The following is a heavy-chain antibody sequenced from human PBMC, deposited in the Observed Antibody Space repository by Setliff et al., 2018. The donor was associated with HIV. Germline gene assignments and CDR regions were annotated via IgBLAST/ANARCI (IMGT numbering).Heavy chain of an antibody. CDR3: ARSLINPAVAATGDY. D-gene: IGHD2-15*01. V-gene: IGHV4-38-2*01. Sequence: PSETLSLTCAVSGFSISTNYYWGWIRQPPGKGLDWIGSIYHSGSTYYNPSLKSRVTISVDTSTNQFSLKLSSVTAADTAVYYCARSLINPAVAATGDYWGQGTLVTVSS. J-gene: IGHJ4*02. CDR2: IYHSGST. CDR1: GFSISTNYY.